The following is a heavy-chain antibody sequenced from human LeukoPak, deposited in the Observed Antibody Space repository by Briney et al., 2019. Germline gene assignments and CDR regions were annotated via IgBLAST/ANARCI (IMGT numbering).Heavy chain of an antibody. D-gene: IGHD2-15*01. Sequence: SETLSLTCTVSGGSISSSSYNWGCIRPPPGLGWVWVGSICDSGSTNYNPYLKSRVTISVDTSKNQFSLKLSSVTAADTAVYYCARGGYCSGGSCYSYYYYYYMDVWGKGTTVTVSS. J-gene: IGHJ6*03. CDR1: GGSISSSSYN. CDR2: ICDSGST. V-gene: IGHV4-39*07. CDR3: ARGGYCSGGSCYSYYYYYYMDV.